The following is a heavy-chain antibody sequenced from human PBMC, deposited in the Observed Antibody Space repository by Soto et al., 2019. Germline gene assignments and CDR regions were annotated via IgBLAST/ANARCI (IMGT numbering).Heavy chain of an antibody. CDR3: ARGCSSTSCYTKQTFDY. Sequence: ASVKVSCKASGYTFTSYGISWVRQAPGQGLEWMGWISAYNGNTNYAQKLQGRVTMTTDTSTSTAYMELRSLRSDDTAVYYCARGCSSTSCYTKQTFDYWGQGTLVTV. CDR1: GYTFTSYG. V-gene: IGHV1-18*01. CDR2: ISAYNGNT. D-gene: IGHD2-2*02. J-gene: IGHJ4*02.